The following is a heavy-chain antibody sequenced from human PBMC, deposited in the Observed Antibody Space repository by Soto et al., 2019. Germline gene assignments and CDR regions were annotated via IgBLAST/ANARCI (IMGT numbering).Heavy chain of an antibody. V-gene: IGHV1-69*12. CDR2: IIPIFGTA. Sequence: QVQLVQSGAEVKKPGSSVKVSCKASGGTFSSYAISWVRQAPGQGLEWMGGIIPIFGTANYAQKFQGRVTITADESTSTAYMEPSSLRSADTAVYYGARGDRGYYYYGMDVWGQGTTVTVSS. CDR3: ARGDRGYYYYGMDV. D-gene: IGHD3-10*01. CDR1: GGTFSSYA. J-gene: IGHJ6*02.